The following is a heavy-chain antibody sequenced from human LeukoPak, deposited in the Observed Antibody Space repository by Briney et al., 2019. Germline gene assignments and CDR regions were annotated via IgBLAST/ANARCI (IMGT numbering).Heavy chain of an antibody. CDR3: ARTSSWYAGAWFDS. CDR2: IYFSGTP. V-gene: IGHV4-39*01. D-gene: IGHD6-13*01. J-gene: IGHJ5*01. CDR1: RGSIRTADYY. Sequence: PSETLSLTCTVPRGSIRTADYYWAWVRQPPGEGLEWLGSIYFSGTPYFNPSLKSRVAVSIDTSKNQFSLKVTSVNAPDTAVYFCARTSSWYAGAWFDSWGQGTLVTVSS.